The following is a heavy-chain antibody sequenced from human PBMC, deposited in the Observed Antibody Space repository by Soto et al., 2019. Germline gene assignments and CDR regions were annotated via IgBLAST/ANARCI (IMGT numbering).Heavy chain of an antibody. Sequence: SETLSLTCTVSGGSISSSSYYWGWIRQPPGKALEWIGSFYYSGTTYYNPSLKSRVTISVDTSKNQFSLKLNSVTAADTSVYFCARESGTYGMDVWGQGTSVTVSS. V-gene: IGHV4-39*02. CDR1: GGSISSSSYY. J-gene: IGHJ6*02. CDR2: FYYSGTT. D-gene: IGHD1-26*01. CDR3: ARESGTYGMDV.